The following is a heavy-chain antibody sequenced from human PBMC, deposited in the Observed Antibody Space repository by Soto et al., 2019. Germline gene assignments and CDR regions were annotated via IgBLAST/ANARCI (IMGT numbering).Heavy chain of an antibody. CDR3: ARYRSLRFLEWLPPSYFDY. CDR1: GYSISSGYY. J-gene: IGHJ4*02. D-gene: IGHD3-3*01. Sequence: SETLSLTCTVSGYSISSGYYWGWIRPPPGKGLEWIGSIYHSGSTYYNPSLKSRVTISVDTSKNQFSLKLSSVTAADTAVYYCARYRSLRFLEWLPPSYFDYWGQGTLVTVSS. CDR2: IYHSGST. V-gene: IGHV4-38-2*02.